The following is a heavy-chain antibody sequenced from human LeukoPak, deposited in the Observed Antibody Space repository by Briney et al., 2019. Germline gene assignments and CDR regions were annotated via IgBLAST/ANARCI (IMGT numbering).Heavy chain of an antibody. CDR2: IIPILGIA. CDR3: ARDGSYCSSTSCYIGNWFDP. CDR1: GGTFSSYA. J-gene: IGHJ5*02. Sequence: GASVKVSCKASGGTFSSYAISWVRQAPGQGLEWMGRIIPILGIANYAQKFQGRVTITADKSTSTAYMELRSLRSDDTAVYYCARDGSYCSSTSCYIGNWFDPWGQGTLVTVSS. V-gene: IGHV1-69*04. D-gene: IGHD2-2*02.